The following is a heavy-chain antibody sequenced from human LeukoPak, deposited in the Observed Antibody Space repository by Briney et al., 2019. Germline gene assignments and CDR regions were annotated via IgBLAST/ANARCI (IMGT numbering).Heavy chain of an antibody. CDR2: IYYSGST. V-gene: IGHV4-59*01. CDR1: GGSISSYY. J-gene: IGHJ3*02. D-gene: IGHD6-19*01. CDR3: ARDRSSGWQGAFDM. Sequence: SETLSLTCTVSGGSISSYYWSWIRQPPGKGLEWIGYIYYSGSTNYNPSLKSRVTISVDTSKNQFSLKLSSVTAADTAVYYCARDRSSGWQGAFDMWGQGTKVTVSS.